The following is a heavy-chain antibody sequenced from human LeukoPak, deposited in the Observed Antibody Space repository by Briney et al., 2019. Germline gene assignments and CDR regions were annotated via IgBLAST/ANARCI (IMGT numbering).Heavy chain of an antibody. CDR3: ARIPLYSSSSDVRDY. D-gene: IGHD6-6*01. V-gene: IGHV4-34*01. CDR1: GGSFSGYY. CDR2: INHSGST. J-gene: IGHJ4*02. Sequence: SETLSLTCAVYGGSFSGYYWSWIRQPPGKGLEWIGEINHSGSTNYNPSLKSRVTISVDTSKNQFSLKLSSVTAADTAVYYCARIPLYSSSSDVRDYWGQGTLVTVSS.